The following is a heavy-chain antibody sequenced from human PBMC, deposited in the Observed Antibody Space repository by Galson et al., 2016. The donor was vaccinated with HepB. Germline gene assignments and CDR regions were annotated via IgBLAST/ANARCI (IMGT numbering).Heavy chain of an antibody. D-gene: IGHD6-19*01. CDR1: GFTFGDHS. J-gene: IGHJ4*02. V-gene: IGHV3-49*03. Sequence: LRLSCATSGFTFGDHSLSWFRQAPGKGLEWVGFTRGKLYDGSTEYAASMKGRILISRDDSKSIAYLQMYSLKIEDTAVYYCARDVGSSGWTQSDYWGRGALITVSS. CDR3: ARDVGSSGWTQSDY. CDR2: TRGKLYDGST.